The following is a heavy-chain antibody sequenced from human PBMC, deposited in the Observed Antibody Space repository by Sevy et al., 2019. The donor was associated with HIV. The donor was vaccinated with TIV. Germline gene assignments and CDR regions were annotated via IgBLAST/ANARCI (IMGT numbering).Heavy chain of an antibody. CDR2: LSFGCGEI. V-gene: IGHV3-23*01. CDR1: GLTFSKYS. J-gene: IGHJ4*02. CDR3: AREGCTKPHDY. Sequence: GGCLRLSCAASGLTFSKYSMSWVRQPPGKGLEWVSTLSFGCGEINYADSVKGRLTISRDNSKSSVYLQMNNLRPEDTAVYYCAREGCTKPHDYWGQGNLVTVSS. D-gene: IGHD2-8*01.